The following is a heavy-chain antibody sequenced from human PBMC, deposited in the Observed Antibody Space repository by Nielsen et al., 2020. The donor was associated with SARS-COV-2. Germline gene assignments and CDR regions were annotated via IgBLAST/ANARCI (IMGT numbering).Heavy chain of an antibody. CDR3: ATGCSSTSCYIGRYYHYYMDV. D-gene: IGHD2-2*02. V-gene: IGHV1-69*13. Sequence: SVKVSCKASGGTFSSYAISWVRQAPGQGLEWMGGIIPIFGTANYAQKFQGRVTITADESTSTAYMELSSLRSEDTAVYYCATGCSSTSCYIGRYYHYYMDVWGKGTTVTVSS. J-gene: IGHJ6*03. CDR1: GGTFSSYA. CDR2: IIPIFGTA.